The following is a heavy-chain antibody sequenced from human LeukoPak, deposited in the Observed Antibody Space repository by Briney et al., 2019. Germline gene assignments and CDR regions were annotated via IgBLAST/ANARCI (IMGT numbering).Heavy chain of an antibody. CDR2: IYHSGNT. CDR1: GASIRSSGYY. V-gene: IGHV4-31*03. D-gene: IGHD3-3*01. Sequence: SETLSLTCTVSGASIRSSGYYWSWIRQDPAKGLEWIGYIYHSGNTYYSPSLKSRVTISLDTSKNQFSLKLRSVTAADTAVYYCAKDLYLRDFWSGYFDYWGQGIPVTVSS. CDR3: AKDLYLRDFWSGYFDY. J-gene: IGHJ4*02.